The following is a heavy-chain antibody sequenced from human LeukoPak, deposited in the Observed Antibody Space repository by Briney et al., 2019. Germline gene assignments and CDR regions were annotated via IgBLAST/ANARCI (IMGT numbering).Heavy chain of an antibody. J-gene: IGHJ4*02. V-gene: IGHV4-31*03. D-gene: IGHD5-12*01. CDR1: GGSISSGGYY. CDR2: IYYSGST. Sequence: SETLSLTCTVSGGSISSGGYYWSWIRQHPGKGLEWIGYIYYSGSTYYNPSLKSRVTISVDTSKNQFSLKLSSVTAADAAVYYCARYSGYDRHFDYWGLGTLVTVSS. CDR3: ARYSGYDRHFDY.